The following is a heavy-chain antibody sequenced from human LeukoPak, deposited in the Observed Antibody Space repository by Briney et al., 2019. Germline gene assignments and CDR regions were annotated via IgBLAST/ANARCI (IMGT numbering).Heavy chain of an antibody. J-gene: IGHJ4*02. CDR1: GLTFTNHG. CDR2: VRNDGFDT. V-gene: IGHV3-30*02. D-gene: IGHD5-12*01. CDR3: AKGVDIVATIMVY. Sequence: GGSLRLSCVTSGLTFTNHGFHWLRQSAGRGLEWVAFVRNDGFDTYHSNSVKGRFTISRDNSKNTLYLQMNSLRAEDTAVYYCAKGVDIVATIMVYWGQGTLVTVSS.